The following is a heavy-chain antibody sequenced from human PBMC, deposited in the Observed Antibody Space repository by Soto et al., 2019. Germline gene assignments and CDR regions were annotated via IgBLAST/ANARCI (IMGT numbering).Heavy chain of an antibody. Sequence: QVQLVQSGAEVKKPGSSVKVSCKTSGGPFNNHAINWVRQAPGQGLEWVGLVIPTLATADYAQKFQGRVTMTADEATNTPYLHLSTLRSDDTGVHYCASDYGEIDGVDIWCPGTLVSVPS. J-gene: IGHJ3*02. D-gene: IGHD4-17*01. V-gene: IGHV1-69*01. CDR2: VIPTLATA. CDR1: GGPFNNHA. CDR3: ASDYGEIDGVDI.